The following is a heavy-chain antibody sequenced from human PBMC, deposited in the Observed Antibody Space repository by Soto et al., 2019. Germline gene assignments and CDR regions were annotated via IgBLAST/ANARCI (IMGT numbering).Heavy chain of an antibody. D-gene: IGHD3-22*01. CDR3: TTDSLYYYDSSANPRDI. CDR2: IKSKTDGGTT. Sequence: EVQLVESGGGLVKPGGSLRLSCAASGFTFSNAWMNWVRQAPGKGLEWVGRIKSKTDGGTTDYAAPAKGRFTISRDDSKNTLYLQMNSLKTEDTAVYYCTTDSLYYYDSSANPRDIWGQGTMVTVSS. CDR1: GFTFSNAW. J-gene: IGHJ3*02. V-gene: IGHV3-15*07.